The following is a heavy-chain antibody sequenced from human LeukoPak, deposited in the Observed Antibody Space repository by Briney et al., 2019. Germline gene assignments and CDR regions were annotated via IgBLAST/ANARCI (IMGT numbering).Heavy chain of an antibody. V-gene: IGHV1-69*05. J-gene: IGHJ3*02. CDR1: GGTFSSYA. D-gene: IGHD4-23*01. Sequence: ASVKVSCKASGGTFSSYAISWVRQAPGQGLEWMGRITPIFGTANYAQKFQGRVTITTDESTSTAYMELSSLRSEDTAVYYCARWGATTVGAFDIWGQGTMVTVSS. CDR3: ARWGATTVGAFDI. CDR2: ITPIFGTA.